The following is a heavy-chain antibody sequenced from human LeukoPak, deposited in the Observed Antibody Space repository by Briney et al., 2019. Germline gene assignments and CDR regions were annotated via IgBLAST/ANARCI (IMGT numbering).Heavy chain of an antibody. CDR3: AKDRAVATIGGVDY. D-gene: IGHD5-12*01. V-gene: IGHV1-2*02. CDR2: ISPNSGGT. CDR1: GYTFTGYY. J-gene: IGHJ4*02. Sequence: PGGSLRLSCAASGYTFTGYYMHWVRQAPGQGLEWMGWISPNSGGTNYAHKFQGRVTMTRDTSISTAYMELSSLRSDDTAVYYCAKDRAVATIGGVDYWGQGTLVTVSS.